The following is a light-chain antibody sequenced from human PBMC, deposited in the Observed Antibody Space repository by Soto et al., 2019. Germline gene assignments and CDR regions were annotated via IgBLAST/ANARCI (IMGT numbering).Light chain of an antibody. CDR2: TTS. J-gene: IGKJ1*01. Sequence: DMQLTQSPSSLSAYVGDGVTLTCRASQSISSYLNWYQQKPGKAPNLLIYTTSSLESGVPSRFSGSGSGTDFTLTISSLQPEDFATYFCQQSYSRPRTFGQGTKV. CDR1: QSISSY. CDR3: QQSYSRPRT. V-gene: IGKV1-39*01.